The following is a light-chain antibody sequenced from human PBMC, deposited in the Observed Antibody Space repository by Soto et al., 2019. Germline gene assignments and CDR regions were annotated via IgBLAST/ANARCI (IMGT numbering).Light chain of an antibody. CDR1: QSVSSN. CDR2: GAS. J-gene: IGKJ1*01. CDR3: QQYNNWPPDRT. Sequence: EIVMTQSPATLSVSPGERATLSCRASQSVSSNLAWYQQKPGQAPRLLIYGASTRATGIPARFSGSGSVTEFTLTTSSRQSEDFAIYFCQQYNNWPPDRTFGQGTKVEIK. V-gene: IGKV3-15*01.